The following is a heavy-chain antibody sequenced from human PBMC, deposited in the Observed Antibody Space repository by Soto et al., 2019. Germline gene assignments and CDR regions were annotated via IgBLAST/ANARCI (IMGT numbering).Heavy chain of an antibody. CDR2: ISSSSSYI. CDR1: GFTFSSYS. J-gene: IGHJ6*03. Sequence: GGSLRLSCAASGFTFSSYSMNWVRQAPGKGLEWVSSISSSSSYIYYADSVKGRFTISRDNAKNSLYLQMNSLRAEDTAVYYCARVSAGRVVYYMDVWGKGTTVTVSS. CDR3: ARVSAGRVVYYMDV. V-gene: IGHV3-21*01. D-gene: IGHD2-21*01.